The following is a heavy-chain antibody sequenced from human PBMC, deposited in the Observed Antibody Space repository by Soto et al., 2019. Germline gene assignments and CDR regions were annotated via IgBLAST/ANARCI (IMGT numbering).Heavy chain of an antibody. CDR3: ARLGPYGSETYSFRYNWFDP. CDR2: MNPNSGGNS. J-gene: IGHJ5*02. CDR1: VYTFTNYD. Sequence: ASVKVSCKASVYTFTNYDINWVRQATGQGLERMGWMNPNSGGNSYYAVSVQGRFTISRDNSKNTVYLQMNSLRGEDTAIYYCARLGPYGSETYSFRYNWFDPWGQGTLVTVSS. D-gene: IGHD3-10*01. V-gene: IGHV1-8*01.